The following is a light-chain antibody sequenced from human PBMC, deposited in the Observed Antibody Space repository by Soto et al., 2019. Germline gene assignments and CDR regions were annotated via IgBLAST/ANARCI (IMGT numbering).Light chain of an antibody. CDR2: AAS. Sequence: DIQMTQSPSSLSASVGDTVTITCRATQTITTILNWYQHKPGKAPNLLIYAASSLQSGVPSRFTGSGSGTDFTLTISSLQAEDFATYFCQQTYSAPQTFGQGTKVDIK. CDR1: QTITTI. J-gene: IGKJ1*01. CDR3: QQTYSAPQT. V-gene: IGKV1-39*01.